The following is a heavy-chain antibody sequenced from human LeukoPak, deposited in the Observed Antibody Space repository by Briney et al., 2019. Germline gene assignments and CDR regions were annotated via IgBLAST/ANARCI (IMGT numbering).Heavy chain of an antibody. J-gene: IGHJ5*02. CDR3: ARDSSGNNWFDP. V-gene: IGHV3-48*03. CDR1: GFTFSSYE. Sequence: GGSLRLSCAASGFTFSSYEMNWVRQAPGKGLEWVSYISSRSTTIYYADSVRGRFTISRDNAKNSLYLQMNTLRAEDTAVYYCARDSSGNNWFDPWGQGTLVTVSS. CDR2: ISSRSTTI. D-gene: IGHD6-19*01.